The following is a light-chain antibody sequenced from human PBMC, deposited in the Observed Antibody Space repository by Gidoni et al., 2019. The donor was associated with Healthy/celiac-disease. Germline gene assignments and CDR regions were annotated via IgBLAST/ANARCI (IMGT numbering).Light chain of an antibody. CDR2: RNN. Sequence: QSVLPHPPSASGTPGPRVTISCSGSSSNIGSNYVYWYQQLPGTAPKLLSYRNNQRPSGVPDRFSGSKAGTSASLAISGLRSEDEADYYCAAWDDSLSGWVFGGGTKLTVL. V-gene: IGLV1-47*01. CDR3: AAWDDSLSGWV. CDR1: SSNIGSNY. J-gene: IGLJ3*02.